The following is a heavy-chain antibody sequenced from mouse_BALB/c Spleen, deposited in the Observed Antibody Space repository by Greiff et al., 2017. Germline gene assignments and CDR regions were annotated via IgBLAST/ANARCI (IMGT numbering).Heavy chain of an antibody. D-gene: IGHD2-4*01. V-gene: IGHV1-14*01. CDR1: GYTFTSYV. J-gene: IGHJ3*01. CDR3: ARQGLYYDYSWFAY. CDR2: INPYNDGT. Sequence: VQLQQSGPELVKPGASVKMSCKASGYTFTSYVMHWVKQKPGQGLEWIGYINPYNDGTKYNEKFKGKATLTSDKSSSTAYMELSSLTSEDSAVYYCARQGLYYDYSWFAYWGQGTLVTVSA.